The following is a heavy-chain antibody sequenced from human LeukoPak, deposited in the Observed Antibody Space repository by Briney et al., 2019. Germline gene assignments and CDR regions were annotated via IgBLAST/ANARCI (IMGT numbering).Heavy chain of an antibody. CDR2: ISGSGGST. J-gene: IGHJ3*02. CDR1: GFTFSSYA. D-gene: IGHD2-15*01. V-gene: IGHV3-23*01. CDR3: AICSGGSCYSRVGFAFDI. Sequence: SGGSLRLSCAASGFTFSSYAMSWVRQAPGKGLEWASAISGSGGSTYYADSVKGRFTISRDNSKNTLCLQMNSLRAEDTAVYYCAICSGGSCYSRVGFAFDIWGQGTMVTVSS.